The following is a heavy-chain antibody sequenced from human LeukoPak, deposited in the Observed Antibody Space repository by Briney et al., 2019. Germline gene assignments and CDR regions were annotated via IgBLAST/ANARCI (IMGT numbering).Heavy chain of an antibody. CDR3: AREIAVVGSFDN. D-gene: IGHD6-19*01. Sequence: GGSLRLSCAASGFTFSSYSMNWVRQAPGKGLEWISLISSSITYTNYADSVRGRFTISRDNSKNSLYLQMNSLRAEDTAVYYCAREIAVVGSFDNWGRGTLVTVSS. J-gene: IGHJ4*02. CDR1: GFTFSSYS. CDR2: ISSSITYT. V-gene: IGHV3-21*04.